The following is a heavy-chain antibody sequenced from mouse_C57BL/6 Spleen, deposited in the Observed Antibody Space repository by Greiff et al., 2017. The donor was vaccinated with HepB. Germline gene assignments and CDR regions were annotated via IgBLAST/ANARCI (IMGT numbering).Heavy chain of an antibody. CDR2: ISDGGSYT. CDR1: GFTFSSYA. J-gene: IGHJ1*03. V-gene: IGHV5-4*01. CDR3: ARAEGDDGNYGGYFDV. D-gene: IGHD2-1*01. Sequence: EVQRVESGGGLVKPGGSLKLSCAASGFTFSSYAMSWVRQTPEKRLEWVATISDGGSYTYYPDNVKGRFTISRDNAKNNLYLQMSHLKSEDTAMYDSARAEGDDGNYGGYFDVWGTGTTVTVSS.